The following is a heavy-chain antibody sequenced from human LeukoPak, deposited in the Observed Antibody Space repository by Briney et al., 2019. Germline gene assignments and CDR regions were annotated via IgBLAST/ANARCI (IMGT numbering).Heavy chain of an antibody. CDR1: GYTFIGYY. V-gene: IGHV1-2*02. Sequence: RASVKVSCKSSGYTFIGYYIYWVRQAPGQGLEWMGWINCNSGGADYAQKFQGRVTMTRDTSITTLYMELSSLRPDDTAVYYCARSGFYYGLDVWGQGTTVTVSS. D-gene: IGHD1-14*01. J-gene: IGHJ6*02. CDR2: INCNSGGA. CDR3: ARSGFYYGLDV.